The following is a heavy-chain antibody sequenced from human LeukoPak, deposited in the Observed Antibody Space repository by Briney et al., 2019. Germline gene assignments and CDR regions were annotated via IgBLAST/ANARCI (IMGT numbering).Heavy chain of an antibody. CDR1: GFTFSSYA. CDR3: ARDRSSKGHGMDV. Sequence: PGRSLRLSCAASGFTFSSYAMHWVRQAPGKGLEWVAVISYDGSNKYYADSVKGRFTISRDNSTNTLYLQMNSLRAEDTAVYYCARDRSSKGHGMDVWGQGTTVTVSS. V-gene: IGHV3-30-3*01. D-gene: IGHD6-6*01. CDR2: ISYDGSNK. J-gene: IGHJ6*02.